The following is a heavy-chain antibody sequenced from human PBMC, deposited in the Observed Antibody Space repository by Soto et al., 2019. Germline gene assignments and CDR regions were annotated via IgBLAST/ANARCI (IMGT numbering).Heavy chain of an antibody. J-gene: IGHJ4*02. CDR1: GYSLTSYW. CDR2: IYPGDSDT. CDR3: ARLSYCSGGSCRYFRY. D-gene: IGHD2-15*01. V-gene: IGHV5-51*01. Sequence: PGESLKISCKGSGYSLTSYWIGWVRQMPGKGLEWMGIIYPGDSDTRYSPSFQGQVTISADKAISTAYLQWSSLKASDTAMYYCARLSYCSGGSCRYFRYWGQGTLVTVSS.